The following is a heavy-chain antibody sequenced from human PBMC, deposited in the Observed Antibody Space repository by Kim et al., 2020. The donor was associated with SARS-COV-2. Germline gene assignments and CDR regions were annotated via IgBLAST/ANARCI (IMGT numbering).Heavy chain of an antibody. CDR3: ARFAPYYYDSSGCYSSVFYI. Sequence: SETLSLTCTVSGGSISSSSYYWGWIRQPPGKGLEWIGSIYYSGSTYYNPSLKSRVTISVDTSKNQFSLKLSSVTAADTAVYYCARFAPYYYDSSGCYSSVFYIGGKGTRVTVSS. J-gene: IGHJ3*02. CDR1: GGSISSSSYY. CDR2: IYYSGST. V-gene: IGHV4-39*01. D-gene: IGHD3-22*01.